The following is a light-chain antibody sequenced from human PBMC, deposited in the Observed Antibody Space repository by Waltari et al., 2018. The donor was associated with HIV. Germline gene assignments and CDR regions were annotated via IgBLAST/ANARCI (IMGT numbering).Light chain of an antibody. J-gene: IGLJ3*02. V-gene: IGLV7-46*01. Sequence: QAVVTQEPSLTVSPGGTVTLTCDSSTGPVTNAHYPYWLQQRPGQAPMTLIFDTTKRHARTPARFSGSLLGGKAALTLSGAQSEDEAEYYCLLSYNGARVFGGGTKVTVL. CDR2: DTT. CDR1: TGPVTNAHY. CDR3: LLSYNGARV.